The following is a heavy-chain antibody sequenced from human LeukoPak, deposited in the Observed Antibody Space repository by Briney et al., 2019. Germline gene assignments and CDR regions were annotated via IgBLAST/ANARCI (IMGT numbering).Heavy chain of an antibody. V-gene: IGHV4-34*01. J-gene: IGHJ4*02. CDR2: INHSGST. CDR3: ARGPDYGDYPY. D-gene: IGHD4-17*01. Sequence: SETLSLTCAVYGGSFSGYYWSWIRQPPGKGLERIGEINHSGSTNYNPSLKSRVTISVDTSKNQFSLKLSSVTAADTAVYYCARGPDYGDYPYWGQGTLVTVSS. CDR1: GGSFSGYY.